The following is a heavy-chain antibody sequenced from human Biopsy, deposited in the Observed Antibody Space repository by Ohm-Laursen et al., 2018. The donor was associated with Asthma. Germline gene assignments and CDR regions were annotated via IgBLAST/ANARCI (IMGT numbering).Heavy chain of an antibody. D-gene: IGHD3-10*01. CDR1: GYIFTSYW. CDR2: IFPGDSDT. J-gene: IGHJ4*02. CDR3: ARLAYGSGSFFDF. Sequence: DSLRIYCKASGYIFTSYWIGWVRQMPGKGLEWMGIIFPGDSDTIYSPSFQGLVTISADKSISTAYLQWSSLKASDTAISYCARLAYGSGSFFDFWGQGTLVTVAS. V-gene: IGHV5-51*01.